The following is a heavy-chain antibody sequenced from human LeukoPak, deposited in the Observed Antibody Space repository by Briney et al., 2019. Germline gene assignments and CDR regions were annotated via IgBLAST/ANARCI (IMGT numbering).Heavy chain of an antibody. CDR2: IYHSGST. J-gene: IGHJ4*02. CDR3: ARLLSIRDNYFDY. Sequence: PSQTLSLTCTVSGGSISSGGYYWSWIRQPPGKGLEWIGYIYHSGSTYYNPSLKSRVTISVDRSKNQFFLKLSSVTAADTAVYYCARLLSIRDNYFDYWGQGTLVTVSS. V-gene: IGHV4-30-2*01. CDR1: GGSISSGGYY. D-gene: IGHD2/OR15-2a*01.